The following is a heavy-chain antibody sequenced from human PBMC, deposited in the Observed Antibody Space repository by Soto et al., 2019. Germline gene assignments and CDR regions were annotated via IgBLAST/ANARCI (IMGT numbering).Heavy chain of an antibody. V-gene: IGHV1-2*04. CDR3: ARDSTGSGSYYTPLFFY. J-gene: IGHJ4*02. CDR2: INPNSGGT. Sequence: VSVKVSCKASGYTFTGYNMHWVRHAPGQGLEWMGWINPNSGGTNYAQKFQGWVTMTRDTSISTAYMELSRLRSDDTAVYYCARDSTGSGSYYTPLFFYWGQGTLVTVSS. D-gene: IGHD3-10*01. CDR1: GYTFTGYN.